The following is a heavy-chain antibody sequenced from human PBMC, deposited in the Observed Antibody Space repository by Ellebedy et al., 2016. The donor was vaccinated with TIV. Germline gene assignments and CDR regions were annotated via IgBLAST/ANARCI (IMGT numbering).Heavy chain of an antibody. J-gene: IGHJ4*02. D-gene: IGHD1-26*01. CDR2: IKQDGSEK. Sequence: PGGSLRLSCAASGFTFSDYWMSWVRQATGKGLEWVAKIKQDGSEKYYVDSVKGRFTVSRDNAKNSLYLQMNSLRAEDTAVYYCARYARGSYYFDYWGQGTLVTVSS. V-gene: IGHV3-7*01. CDR1: GFTFSDYW. CDR3: ARYARGSYYFDY.